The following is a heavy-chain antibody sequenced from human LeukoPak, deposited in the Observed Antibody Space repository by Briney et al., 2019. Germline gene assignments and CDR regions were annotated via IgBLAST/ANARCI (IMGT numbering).Heavy chain of an antibody. J-gene: IGHJ5*02. V-gene: IGHV4-59*01. CDR2: ISSSGST. CDR1: GAFTSTFY. Sequence: SETLSLTCTVSGAFTSTFYWSWIRQPPGKGLEWIGYISSSGSTYYNPSLKSRVTISVSTSKNQFSLQLNSVTTADTAIYYCARAAGYSSSWVWFDPWGQGSQVTVSS. D-gene: IGHD6-13*01. CDR3: ARAAGYSSSWVWFDP.